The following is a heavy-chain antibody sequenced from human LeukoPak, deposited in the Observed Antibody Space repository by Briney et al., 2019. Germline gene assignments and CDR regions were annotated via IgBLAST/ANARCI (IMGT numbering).Heavy chain of an antibody. J-gene: IGHJ4*02. CDR3: ARVEDTMIVLDY. Sequence: SETLSLTCTVSGGSISSRSYFWGWIRQPPGKGLEWIGSIYYSGSTYYNPSLKSRVTISVDTSKNQFSLKLSSVTAADTAVYYCARVEDTMIVLDYWGQGTLVTVSS. CDR1: GGSISSRSYF. CDR2: IYYSGST. V-gene: IGHV4-39*07. D-gene: IGHD3-22*01.